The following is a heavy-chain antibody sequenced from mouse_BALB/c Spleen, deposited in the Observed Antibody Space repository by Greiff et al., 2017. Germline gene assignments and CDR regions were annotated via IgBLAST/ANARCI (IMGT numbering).Heavy chain of an antibody. CDR3: ARRGQFITMDY. CDR2: INPYNDGT. V-gene: IGHV1-14*01. Sequence: EVQLQESGPELVKPGASVKMSCKASGYTFTSYVMHWVKQKPGQGLEWIGYINPYNDGTKYNEKFKGKATLTSDKSSSTAYMELSSLTSEDSAVYYCARRGQFITMDYWGQGTSVTVSS. CDR1: GYTFTSYV. D-gene: IGHD1-2*01. J-gene: IGHJ4*01.